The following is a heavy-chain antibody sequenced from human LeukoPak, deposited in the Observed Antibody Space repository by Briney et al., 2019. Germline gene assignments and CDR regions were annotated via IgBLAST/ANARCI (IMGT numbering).Heavy chain of an antibody. D-gene: IGHD2-2*02. J-gene: IGHJ4*02. CDR3: ARYTANPAVFSFDF. CDR1: GYSISSGYY. Sequence: SETLSLTCTVSGYSISSGYYWSWIRQPPGKGPEWIATIHHSGVTYYNPSLKSRVTMSVDTSKNQFSLKLGSVTAASTAVYSCARYTANPAVFSFDFWGQGALFTVS. V-gene: IGHV4-38-2*02. CDR2: IHHSGVT.